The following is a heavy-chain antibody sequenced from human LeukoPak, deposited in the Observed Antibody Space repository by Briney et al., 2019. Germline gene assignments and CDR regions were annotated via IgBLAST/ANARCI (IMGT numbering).Heavy chain of an antibody. D-gene: IGHD3-10*01. CDR3: ARGEGSGSYGYHGY. Sequence: ASVKVSCKTSGYRFTSYGISWVRQAPGQGLEWMGWISGYNGNTNYADSRDFAQKYQGRVTMTTDKSTSTAYMELRSLRSDDTAMYYCARGEGSGSYGYHGYWGQGTLVTVSS. CDR2: ISGYNGNT. V-gene: IGHV1-18*01. CDR1: GYRFTSYG. J-gene: IGHJ4*02.